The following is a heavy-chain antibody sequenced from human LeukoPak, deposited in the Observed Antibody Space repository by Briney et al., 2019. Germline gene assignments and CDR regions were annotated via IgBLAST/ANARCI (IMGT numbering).Heavy chain of an antibody. CDR2: INPDSGGT. CDR3: TREARAGNWFDP. V-gene: IGHV1-2*02. CDR1: GYTFTDYY. J-gene: IGHJ5*02. Sequence: ASVKVSCKASGYTFTDYYIHWVRQAPGQRLEWVGWINPDSGGTNYAQNFQGRVTMTRDTSISTAYMELSRLRSDDTAVFYCTREARAGNWFDPWGQGTLVTVSS.